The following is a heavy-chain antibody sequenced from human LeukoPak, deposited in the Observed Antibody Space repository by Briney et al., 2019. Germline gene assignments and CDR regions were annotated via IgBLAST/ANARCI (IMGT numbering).Heavy chain of an antibody. J-gene: IGHJ4*02. Sequence: GGSLRLSCAASGFTFSSYAMSWVRQAPGEGLEWVSAISGSGGSTYYADSVKGRFTISRDNSKNTLYLQMNSLRAEDTAVYYCAKDHYYDSSGYYGVGFDYWGQGTLVTVSS. CDR2: ISGSGGST. CDR3: AKDHYYDSSGYYGVGFDY. V-gene: IGHV3-23*01. D-gene: IGHD3-22*01. CDR1: GFTFSSYA.